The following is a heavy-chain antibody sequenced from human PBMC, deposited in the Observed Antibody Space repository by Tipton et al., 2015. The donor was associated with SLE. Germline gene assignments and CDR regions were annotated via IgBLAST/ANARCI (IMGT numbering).Heavy chain of an antibody. V-gene: IGHV4-59*11. D-gene: IGHD3-3*01. CDR1: GGSISSHY. CDR3: ARETRVDATFSKYNRFDP. J-gene: IGHJ5*02. Sequence: LRLSCTVSGGSISSHYWSWIRQSPGKGLEWIGYIYYDGSTNYNPSLKSRVTMSVDTSTNQFSLKLISVTAADTAIYFCARETRVDATFSKYNRFDPWGQGSLVTVSS. CDR2: IYYDGST.